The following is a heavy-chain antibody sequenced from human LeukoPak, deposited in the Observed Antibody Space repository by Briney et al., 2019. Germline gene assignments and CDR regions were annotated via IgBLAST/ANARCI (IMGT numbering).Heavy chain of an antibody. CDR1: GYSISSGYY. CDR2: IYHSGST. Sequence: SETLSLTCTVSGYSISSGYYWGWIRQPPGKGLEWIGSIYHSGSTYYNPSLKSRVTISVDTSKNQFSLKLSSVTAADTAVYYCASNTGTVFDYWGQGALVTVSS. D-gene: IGHD7-27*01. J-gene: IGHJ4*02. CDR3: ASNTGTVFDY. V-gene: IGHV4-38-2*02.